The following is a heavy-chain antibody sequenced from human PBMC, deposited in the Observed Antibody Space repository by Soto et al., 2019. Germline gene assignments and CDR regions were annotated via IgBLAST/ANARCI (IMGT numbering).Heavy chain of an antibody. V-gene: IGHV3-23*01. CDR2: ITGGGST. J-gene: IGHJ4*02. D-gene: IGHD2-21*01. CDR1: GFSFNYA. Sequence: GPLRLSCVVSGFSFNYAIIWVRQSPGKGQEWVSGITGGGSTEYAASVKGRFTISRDNSKNTVHLQMNSLRAEDTAMYYCAKDAVYNDGLWLVSDWGQGTLVTVSS. CDR3: AKDAVYNDGLWLVSD.